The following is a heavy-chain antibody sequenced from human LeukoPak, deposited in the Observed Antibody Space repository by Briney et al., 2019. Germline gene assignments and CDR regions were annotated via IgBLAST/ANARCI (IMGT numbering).Heavy chain of an antibody. J-gene: IGHJ4*02. CDR1: GFTFSSYA. CDR2: ISGSGGST. D-gene: IGHD5-12*01. Sequence: GGSLRLSCVASGFTFSSYAMSWVRQAPGKGLEWVSAISGSGGSTYYADSVKGRFTISRDNSKNTLYLQMNSLRAEDTAVYYCGRGWPGYTSPLDYWGQGILVAVSS. V-gene: IGHV3-23*01. CDR3: GRGWPGYTSPLDY.